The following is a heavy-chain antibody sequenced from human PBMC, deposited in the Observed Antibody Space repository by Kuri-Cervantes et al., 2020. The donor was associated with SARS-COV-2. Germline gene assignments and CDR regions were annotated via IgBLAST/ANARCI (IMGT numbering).Heavy chain of an antibody. D-gene: IGHD3-22*01. CDR1: GGTFSSCA. V-gene: IGHV1-69*05. CDR2: IIPIFGTA. J-gene: IGHJ4*02. Sequence: SVKVSCKASGGTFSSCAISWERQAPGQGLEWVGGIIPIFGTANYAQKFQGRVTITTDESTSTAYMELSSLRSEDTAVYYCARAVTDDNSGHKYYFDYWGQGTLVTVSS. CDR3: ARAVTDDNSGHKYYFDY.